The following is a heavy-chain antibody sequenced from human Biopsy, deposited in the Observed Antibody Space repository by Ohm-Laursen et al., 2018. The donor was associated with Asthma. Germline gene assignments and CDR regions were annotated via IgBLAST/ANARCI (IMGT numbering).Heavy chain of an antibody. D-gene: IGHD4-17*01. CDR2: HDHEEGGT. V-gene: IGHV1-24*01. Sequence: ASVTVSCKISGYSLTDLSMHWVRQAPGQGLEWMGGHDHEEGGTVNARRFQGRVTMTEDTSTDTAYKELSSLSSDDTAVYYCASDFPKDYVRYNFQFWGQGTLVTVSS. CDR3: ASDFPKDYVRYNFQF. CDR1: GYSLTDLS. J-gene: IGHJ4*02.